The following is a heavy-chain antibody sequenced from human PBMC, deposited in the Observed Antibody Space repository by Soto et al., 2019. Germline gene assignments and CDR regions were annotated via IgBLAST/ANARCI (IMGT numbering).Heavy chain of an antibody. CDR3: AIISDLIAAPDY. CDR2: IYYSGST. Sequence: SETLSLTCTASGGSISSSSYYWGWIRQPPGKGLEWIGSIYYSGSTYYNPSLKSRVTISVDTSKNQFSLKLSSVTAADTAVYYCAIISDLIAAPDYWGQGTLVTVSS. CDR1: GGSISSSSYY. D-gene: IGHD6-6*01. J-gene: IGHJ4*02. V-gene: IGHV4-39*01.